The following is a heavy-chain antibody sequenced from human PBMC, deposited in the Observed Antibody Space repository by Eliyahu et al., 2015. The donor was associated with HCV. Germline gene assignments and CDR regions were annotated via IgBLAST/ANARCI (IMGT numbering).Heavy chain of an antibody. CDR1: XDSPSVPMA. CDR3: ARDGNSIPPGPIDY. CDR2: ISFDGTVK. J-gene: IGHJ4*02. V-gene: IGHV3-30*03. D-gene: IGHD1-14*01. Sequence: QVELVESGGGVVQPGRSLGLSCAASXDSPSVPMACTGSARLQARDWGWVALISFDGTVKHYADSVKGRFTISRDSSKNAVFLEMNSLRVEDTAVYYCARDGNSIPPGPIDYWGQGTLVSVSS.